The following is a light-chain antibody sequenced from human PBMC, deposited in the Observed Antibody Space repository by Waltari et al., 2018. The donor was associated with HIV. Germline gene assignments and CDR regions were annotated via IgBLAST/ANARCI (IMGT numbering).Light chain of an antibody. Sequence: DIVMTQSPATLSVSPGERATLSCRASQSVASRLAWYQQKPGQAPRLLIYSASTRATGIPARFSGSGSGTEFALTISSLQSEDFAVYYCQQYNDWRGTFGQGTKVEIK. J-gene: IGKJ1*01. CDR2: SAS. CDR1: QSVASR. CDR3: QQYNDWRGT. V-gene: IGKV3-15*01.